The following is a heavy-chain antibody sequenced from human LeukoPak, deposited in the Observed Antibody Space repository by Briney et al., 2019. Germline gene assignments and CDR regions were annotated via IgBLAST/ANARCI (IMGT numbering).Heavy chain of an antibody. Sequence: GGSLRLSCAASGFRFSSYDMNWVRQAPGKGLEWVSYISSSGTTIYYADSVKGRFTISRDNAQNSLYLHMNSLRAEDTAVYYCARDHYYDSTFDYWGQGTLVTVSS. J-gene: IGHJ4*02. CDR2: ISSSGTTI. D-gene: IGHD3-22*01. CDR3: ARDHYYDSTFDY. V-gene: IGHV3-48*03. CDR1: GFRFSSYD.